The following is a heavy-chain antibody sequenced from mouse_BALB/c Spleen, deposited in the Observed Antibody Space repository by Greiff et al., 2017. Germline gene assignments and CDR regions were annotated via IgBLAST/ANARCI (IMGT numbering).Heavy chain of an antibody. CDR1: GFTFSSYA. D-gene: IGHD1-1*01. CDR3: ARRGYYGSSYPYAMDY. Sequence: DVHLVESGGGLVKPGGSLKLSCAASGFTFSSYAMSWVRQTPEKRLEWVASISSGGSTYYPDSVKGRFTISRDNARNILYLQMSSLRSEDTAMYYCARRGYYGSSYPYAMDYWGQGTSVTVSS. J-gene: IGHJ4*01. CDR2: ISSGGST. V-gene: IGHV5-6-5*01.